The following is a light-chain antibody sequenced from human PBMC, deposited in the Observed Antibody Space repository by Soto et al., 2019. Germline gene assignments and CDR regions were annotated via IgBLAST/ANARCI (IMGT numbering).Light chain of an antibody. V-gene: IGLV1-44*01. CDR2: NNS. CDR3: AAWDDSLNGRV. J-gene: IGLJ3*02. Sequence: QSVLTQPPSASGTPGQRVTISCSGANSNIGGNPVNWFQQLPGRAPKLLIYNNSQRSSGVPDRFSGSKSGTSASLVISGLQSEDEADYYCAAWDDSLNGRVFGGGTKLTVL. CDR1: NSNIGGNP.